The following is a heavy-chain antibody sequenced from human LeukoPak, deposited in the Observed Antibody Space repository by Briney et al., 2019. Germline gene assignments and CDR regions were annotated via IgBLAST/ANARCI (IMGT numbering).Heavy chain of an antibody. D-gene: IGHD3-22*01. V-gene: IGHV1-2*02. CDR1: GYTFTDYY. Sequence: ASVKVSCKASGYTFTDYYMHWVRQAPGQGLEWMGWINPNSGGTNYAQKFQGRVTMTRDTSISTAYMELSRLRSDDTAVYYCARMSIGGYEYYYDSSFDYWGQGTLVTVSS. CDR3: ARMSIGGYEYYYDSSFDY. J-gene: IGHJ4*02. CDR2: INPNSGGT.